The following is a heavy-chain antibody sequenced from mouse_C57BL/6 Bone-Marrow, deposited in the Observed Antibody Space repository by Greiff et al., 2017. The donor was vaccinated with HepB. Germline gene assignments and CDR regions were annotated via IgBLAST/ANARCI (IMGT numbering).Heavy chain of an antibody. V-gene: IGHV5-4*01. Sequence: EVMLVESGGGLVQPGGSLKLSCAASGFTFSSYAMSWVRQTPEKRLEWVATISDGGSYTYYPDNVKGRFTISRDNAKNNLYLQMSHLKSEDTAMYYCARDPVLRSYWYFDVWGTGTTVTVSS. J-gene: IGHJ1*03. D-gene: IGHD1-1*01. CDR1: GFTFSSYA. CDR3: ARDPVLRSYWYFDV. CDR2: ISDGGSYT.